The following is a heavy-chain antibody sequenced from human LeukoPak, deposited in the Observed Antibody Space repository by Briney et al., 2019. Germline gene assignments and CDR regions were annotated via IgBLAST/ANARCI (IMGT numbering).Heavy chain of an antibody. CDR2: RIPIFGTA. CDR3: AILGGQWLEAPYDY. J-gene: IGHJ4*02. CDR1: GGTFSSCA. V-gene: IGHV1-69*05. Sequence: ASVKVSCKASGGTFSSCAISWVRQAPGQGLEWMGGRIPIFGTANYAQKFQGRVTITTDESTSTAYMELSSLRSEDTAVYYCAILGGQWLEAPYDYWGQGTLVTVSS. D-gene: IGHD6-19*01.